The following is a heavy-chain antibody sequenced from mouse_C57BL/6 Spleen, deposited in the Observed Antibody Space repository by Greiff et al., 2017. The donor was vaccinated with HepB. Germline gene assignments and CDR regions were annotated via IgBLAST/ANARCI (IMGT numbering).Heavy chain of an antibody. CDR2: INPNNGGT. CDR1: GYTFTDYN. J-gene: IGHJ2*01. V-gene: IGHV1-22*01. D-gene: IGHD3-2*02. Sequence: DVKLQESGPELVKPGASVKMSCKASGYTFTDYNMHWVKQSHGKSLEWIGYINPNNGGTSYNQKFKGKATLTVNKSSSTAYMELRSLTSEDSAVYYCARREAAQATWGYWGQGTTLTVSS. CDR3: ARREAAQATWGY.